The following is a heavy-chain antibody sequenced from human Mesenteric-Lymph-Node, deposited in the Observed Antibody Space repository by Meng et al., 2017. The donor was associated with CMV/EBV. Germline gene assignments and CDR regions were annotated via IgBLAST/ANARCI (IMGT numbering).Heavy chain of an antibody. CDR3: AKSRSSTPGIVDD. CDR1: GVSVTSGAYH. CDR2: IYGTGIT. Sequence: QVQLQESGPGLVKPSDTLSLTCIVSGVSVTSGAYHWSWIRQSPGKGLEWIGYIYGTGITIYNPSLKSRVTILLETPKNQFSLKLNSVTTADTAVYYCAKSRSSTPGIVDDWGQGTLVTVSS. V-gene: IGHV4-61*08. J-gene: IGHJ4*02. D-gene: IGHD2/OR15-2a*01.